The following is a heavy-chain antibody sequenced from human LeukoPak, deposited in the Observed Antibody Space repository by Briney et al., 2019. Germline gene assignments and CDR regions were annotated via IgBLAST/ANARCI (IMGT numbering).Heavy chain of an antibody. D-gene: IGHD2-21*01. CDR2: IYYSGST. Sequence: SETLSLTCTVSGGSISSSSYYWGWIRQPPGTGLEWIGSIYYSGSTYYNPSLKSRVTISVDTSKNQFSLKLSSVTAADTAVYYCARHLGYSYYYYYGMDVWGQGTTVTVSS. CDR1: GGSISSSSYY. CDR3: ARHLGYSYYYYYGMDV. V-gene: IGHV4-39*01. J-gene: IGHJ6*02.